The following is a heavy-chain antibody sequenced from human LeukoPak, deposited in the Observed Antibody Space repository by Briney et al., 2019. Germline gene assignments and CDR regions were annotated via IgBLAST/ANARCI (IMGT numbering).Heavy chain of an antibody. J-gene: IGHJ4*02. V-gene: IGHV3-33*08. D-gene: IGHD6-6*01. Sequence: PGGSLRLSCTASGFTFSDYAMSWVRQAPGKGLEWVAVIWYDGSNKYYADSVKGRFTISRDNSKNTLYLQMNSLRAEDTAVYYCARGGDFSSSDYFDYWGQGTLVTVSS. CDR1: GFTFSDYA. CDR2: IWYDGSNK. CDR3: ARGGDFSSSDYFDY.